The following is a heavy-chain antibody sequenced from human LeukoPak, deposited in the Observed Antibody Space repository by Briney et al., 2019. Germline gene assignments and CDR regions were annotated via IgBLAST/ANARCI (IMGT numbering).Heavy chain of an antibody. J-gene: IGHJ4*02. CDR3: ARDPSYDSSGYYFLGY. CDR2: ISSSSSYI. Sequence: PGGSLRLSCAASGFTFSSYSMNWVRQAPGKGLEWVSSISSSSSYIYYADSVKGRFTISRDNAKNSLYLQMNSLRAEDTAVYYCARDPSYDSSGYYFLGYWGQGPLVTVSS. V-gene: IGHV3-21*01. D-gene: IGHD3-22*01. CDR1: GFTFSSYS.